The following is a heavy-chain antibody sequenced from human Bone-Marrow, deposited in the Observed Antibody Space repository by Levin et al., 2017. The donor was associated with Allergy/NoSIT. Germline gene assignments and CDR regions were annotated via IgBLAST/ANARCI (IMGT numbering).Heavy chain of an antibody. V-gene: IGHV3-15*01. CDR1: GLIFSNAW. CDR3: TTNRYN. D-gene: IGHD5-18*01. J-gene: IGHJ4*02. Sequence: GGSLRLSCAASGLIFSNAWMSWVRQAPGKGLEWVGRIISKTDGGAIDYAAPVNGRFTISRDDSKNTLYLQMNSLKTEDTAVYYCTTNRYNWGQGTLVTVSS. CDR2: IISKTDGGAI.